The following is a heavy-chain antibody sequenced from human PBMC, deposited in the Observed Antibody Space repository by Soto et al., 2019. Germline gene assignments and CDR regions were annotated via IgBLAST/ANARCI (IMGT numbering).Heavy chain of an antibody. V-gene: IGHV3-15*01. CDR3: TTTPPEDGTFDI. J-gene: IGHJ3*02. CDR1: GFTFSNAW. Sequence: GGSLRLSCAASGFTFSNAWMSWVRQAPGKGLEWVGRIKSKTDGGTTDYAAPVKGRFTISRDDSKNTLYLQMNSLKTEDTAVYYCTTTPPEDGTFDIWGQGTMVTVSS. CDR2: IKSKTDGGTT.